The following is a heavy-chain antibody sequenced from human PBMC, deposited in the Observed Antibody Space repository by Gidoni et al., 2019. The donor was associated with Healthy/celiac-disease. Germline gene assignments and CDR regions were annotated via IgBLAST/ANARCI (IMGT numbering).Heavy chain of an antibody. CDR2: IYYSGST. CDR3: AGQRGKKQLVPPRWFDP. D-gene: IGHD6-13*01. Sequence: QLQLQESGPGLVKPSETLSLTCPVSGGSISSSSYYWGWIRQPPGKGLAWIGSIYYSGSTYYNPARKSRVTRSVDTAKNQFSLKLSSVTAADTAVYYCAGQRGKKQLVPPRWFDPWGQGTLVTVSS. V-gene: IGHV4-39*01. J-gene: IGHJ5*02. CDR1: GGSISSSSYY.